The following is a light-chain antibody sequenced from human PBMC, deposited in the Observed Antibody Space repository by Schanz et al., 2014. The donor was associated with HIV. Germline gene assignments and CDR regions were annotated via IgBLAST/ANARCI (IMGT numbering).Light chain of an antibody. CDR2: GAS. V-gene: IGKV3-20*01. Sequence: EIVLTQSPGTLSLSPGERASLSCRASHIVNNRYFAWYKQEHGQPPRLLISGASSRATGVPDRFSGDGSGTDFTLTISRLEPEDFALYYCQQYATTPLTFGGGTRVDMK. J-gene: IGKJ4*01. CDR3: QQYATTPLT. CDR1: HIVNNRY.